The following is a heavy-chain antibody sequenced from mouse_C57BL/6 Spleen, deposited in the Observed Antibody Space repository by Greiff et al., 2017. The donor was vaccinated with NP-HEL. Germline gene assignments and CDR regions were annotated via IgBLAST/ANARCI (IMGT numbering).Heavy chain of an antibody. CDR2: ISYSGST. CDR1: GYSITSGYD. Sequence: EVKLVESGPGMVKPSQSLSLTCTVTGYSITSGYDWHWIRHFPGKQLEWMDYISYSGSTNYNASLKSRITITHDTSKNLFFLKLNAVTTDDTATYYCARVDSNYDYFDYWGQGTTLTVSS. V-gene: IGHV3-1*01. D-gene: IGHD2-5*01. CDR3: ARVDSNYDYFDY. J-gene: IGHJ2*01.